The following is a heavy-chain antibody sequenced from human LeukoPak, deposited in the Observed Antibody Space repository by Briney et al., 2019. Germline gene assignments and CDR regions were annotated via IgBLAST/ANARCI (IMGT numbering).Heavy chain of an antibody. J-gene: IGHJ3*02. CDR2: IRYDGINK. D-gene: IGHD3-10*01. CDR3: AKDMGSHGSGSYYAFDI. CDR1: GFTFNAYG. V-gene: IGHV3-30*02. Sequence: GESLRLSCAASGFTFNAYGMHWVRQAPGKGLEWVAFIRYDGINKDYADSVKGRFTFSRDSSKNTLYLQMSSLRTEDTAVYYCAKDMGSHGSGSYYAFDIWGQGTMVTVSS.